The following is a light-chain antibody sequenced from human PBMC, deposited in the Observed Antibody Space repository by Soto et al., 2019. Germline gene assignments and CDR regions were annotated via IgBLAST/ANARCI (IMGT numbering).Light chain of an antibody. Sequence: QSALTQPASVSGSPGQSITISCTGTSREIGGYNYVSWYQQHPGKAPKFMIYDVSNRPSGVSNRFTGSKSGNTASLTISGLQAADEADYYCSSYTTSNTRQIVFGTGTKVTVL. CDR2: DVS. CDR1: SREIGGYNY. V-gene: IGLV2-14*01. CDR3: SSYTTSNTRQIV. J-gene: IGLJ1*01.